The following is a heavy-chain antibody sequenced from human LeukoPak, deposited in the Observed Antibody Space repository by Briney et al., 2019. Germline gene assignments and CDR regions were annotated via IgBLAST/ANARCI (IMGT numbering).Heavy chain of an antibody. D-gene: IGHD3-22*01. V-gene: IGHV4-38-2*02. CDR1: GYSISSGYY. J-gene: IGHJ4*02. CDR3: ARGHYHYDSSYDDKLIYCFDY. CDR2: IYHSGST. Sequence: SETLSLTCTVSGYSISSGYYWGWIRQPPGKGLEWIGSIYHSGSTYYNPSLKSRVTISVDTSKNQFSLRLNAVTAADTAVYYCARGHYHYDSSYDDKLIYCFDYWGQGALVTVSS.